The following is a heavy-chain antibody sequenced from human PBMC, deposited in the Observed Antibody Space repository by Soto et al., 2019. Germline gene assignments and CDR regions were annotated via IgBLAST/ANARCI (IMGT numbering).Heavy chain of an antibody. V-gene: IGHV3-23*01. CDR3: AKEKSSYFFYGLDG. Sequence: PGGSLRLSCSASGFTFRSFGMNWVRQAPGKGLEWVSGISASGDNTNYADSVRGRFTVSRDNSKNTLYLQINSLRVDDTALYYGAKEKSSYFFYGLDGWGQGPTVTVSS. J-gene: IGHJ6*02. CDR1: GFTFRSFG. CDR2: ISASGDNT. D-gene: IGHD1-26*01.